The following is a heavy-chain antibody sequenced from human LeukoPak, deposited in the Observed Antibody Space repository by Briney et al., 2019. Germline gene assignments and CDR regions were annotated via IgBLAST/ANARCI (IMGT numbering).Heavy chain of an antibody. CDR2: IYPGDSDT. CDR1: GLTNYW. V-gene: IGHV5-51*01. D-gene: IGHD3-16*02. Sequence: GESLKISCKGSGLTNYWIGWVRQMPGKGLEWMGIIYPGDSDTRYSPSFQGQVTISADKSINTAYLQWGSLKASDTAMYYCARHGDDYVWGRYRSLDSWGQGTLVTVSS. J-gene: IGHJ4*02. CDR3: ARHGDDYVWGRYRSLDS.